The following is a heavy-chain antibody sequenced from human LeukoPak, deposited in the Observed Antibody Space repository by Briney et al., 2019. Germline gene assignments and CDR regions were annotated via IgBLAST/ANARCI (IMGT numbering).Heavy chain of an antibody. CDR3: ARVNYYDKPRFDP. D-gene: IGHD3-22*01. J-gene: IGHJ5*02. V-gene: IGHV4-38-2*02. CDR1: GYSISSGYY. CDR2: IYHSGST. Sequence: SETLSLTCTVSGYSISSGYYWGWTRQPPRKGLEWIGSIYHSGSTYYNPSLKSRVTISVDTSKNQFSLKLSSVTAADTAVYYCARVNYYDKPRFDPWGQGTLVTVSS.